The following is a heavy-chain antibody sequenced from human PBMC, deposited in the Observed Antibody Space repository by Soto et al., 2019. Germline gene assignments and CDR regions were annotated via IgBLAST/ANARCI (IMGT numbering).Heavy chain of an antibody. J-gene: IGHJ6*02. CDR3: ARWEAYYYYGMDV. CDR2: IYYSGST. Sequence: PSETLPLTCTVSGGSISSGGYYWSWIRQHPGKGLEWIGYIYYSGSTYYNPSLKSRVTISVDTSKNQFSLKLSSVTAADTAVYYCARWEAYYYYGMDVWGQGTTVTVSS. V-gene: IGHV4-31*03. D-gene: IGHD1-26*01. CDR1: GGSISSGGYY.